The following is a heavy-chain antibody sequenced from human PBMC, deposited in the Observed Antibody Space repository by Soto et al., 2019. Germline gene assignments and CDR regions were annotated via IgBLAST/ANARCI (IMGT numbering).Heavy chain of an antibody. CDR2: IVPMFGTA. CDR3: ARNGTYSSSLSQYSGMDV. V-gene: IGHV1-69*13. CDR1: GGTFANFI. J-gene: IGHJ6*02. Sequence: SVKVSCKASGGTFANFIMNWVRQTPGQGLEWMGGIVPMFGTATYAEKFKGRVTISATESTSTAYTELTSLRSEDTAVYYCARNGTYSSSLSQYSGMDVWGQGTTVTVSS. D-gene: IGHD6-6*01.